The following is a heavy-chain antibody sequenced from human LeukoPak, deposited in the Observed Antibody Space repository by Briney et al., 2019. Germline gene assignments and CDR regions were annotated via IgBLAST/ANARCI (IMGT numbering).Heavy chain of an antibody. J-gene: IGHJ5*02. D-gene: IGHD6-6*01. CDR3: ARVRQLVSWFDP. V-gene: IGHV1-2*02. CDR1: GYTFPGYY. Sequence: ASVKVSCKASGYTFPGYYMHWVRQAPGQGLEWMGWINPNSGGTNYAQKFQGRVTMTRDTSISTAYMELSRLRSDDTAVYYCARVRQLVSWFDPWGQGTLVTVSS. CDR2: INPNSGGT.